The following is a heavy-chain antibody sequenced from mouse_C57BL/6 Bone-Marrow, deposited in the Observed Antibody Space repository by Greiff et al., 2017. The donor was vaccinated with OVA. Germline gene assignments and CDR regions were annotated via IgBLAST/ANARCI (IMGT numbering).Heavy chain of an antibody. CDR2: IYPRSGNT. J-gene: IGHJ3*01. D-gene: IGHD2-5*01. CDR1: GYTFTSYG. CDR3: AYYSNYRAWFAY. Sequence: VQLQESGAELARPGASVKLSCKASGYTFTSYGISWVKQRTGQGLEWIGEIYPRSGNTYYNEKFKGKATLTADKSSSTAYMELRSLTSEDSAVYFCAYYSNYRAWFAYWGQGTLVTVSA. V-gene: IGHV1-81*01.